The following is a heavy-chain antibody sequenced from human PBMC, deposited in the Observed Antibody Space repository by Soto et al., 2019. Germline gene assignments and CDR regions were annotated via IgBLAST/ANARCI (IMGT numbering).Heavy chain of an antibody. D-gene: IGHD2-21*02. CDR3: ARDPVRGGGNSLYYFDY. J-gene: IGHJ4*02. V-gene: IGHV1-3*01. CDR2: INAGNGNT. Sequence: QVQLVQSGAEVKKPGASVKVSCKASGYTFTSYAMHWVRQAPGQRLEWMGWINAGNGNTKYSQKFQGRVTITRDTSASTAYMELSSLRSEDTAVYYCARDPVRGGGNSLYYFDYWGQGTLVTVSS. CDR1: GYTFTSYA.